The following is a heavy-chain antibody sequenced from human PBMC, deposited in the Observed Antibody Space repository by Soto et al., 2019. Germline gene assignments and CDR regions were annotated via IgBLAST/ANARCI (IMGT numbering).Heavy chain of an antibody. D-gene: IGHD6-19*01. CDR1: GGSISSYY. Sequence: SSETLSLTCTVSGGSISSYYWSWIRQPPGKGLEWIGYIYYSGSTNYNPSLKSRVTISVDTSKNQFSLKLSSVTAADTAVYYCARVYRVAVAGSAFDYWGQGTLVTVSS. V-gene: IGHV4-59*01. CDR3: ARVYRVAVAGSAFDY. J-gene: IGHJ4*02. CDR2: IYYSGST.